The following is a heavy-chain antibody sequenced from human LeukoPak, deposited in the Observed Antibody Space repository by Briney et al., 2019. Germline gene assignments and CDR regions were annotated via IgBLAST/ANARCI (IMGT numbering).Heavy chain of an antibody. CDR2: MNPNSGNT. V-gene: IGHV1-8*03. J-gene: IGHJ4*02. CDR1: GYTFTSYD. CDR3: ARVFPLDDFWSRGEIRIFDY. D-gene: IGHD3-3*01. Sequence: ASVKVSCKASGYTFTSYDINWVRQATGQGLEWMGWMNPNSGNTGYAQKFQGRVTITRNTSISTAYMELSSLRSEDTAVYYCARVFPLDDFWSRGEIRIFDYWGQGTLVTVSS.